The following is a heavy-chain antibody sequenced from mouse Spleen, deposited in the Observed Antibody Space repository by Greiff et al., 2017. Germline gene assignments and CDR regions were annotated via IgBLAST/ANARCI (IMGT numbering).Heavy chain of an antibody. CDR1: GYTFTSYV. V-gene: IGHV1-14*01. J-gene: IGHJ1*01. Sequence: EVKLQESGPELVKPGASVKMSCKASGYTFTSYVMHWVKQKPGQGLEWIGYINPYNDGTKYNEKFKGKATLTSDKSSSTAYMELSSLTSEDSAVYYCAKFPYYYGSSYDWYFDVWGAGTTVTVSS. D-gene: IGHD1-1*01. CDR3: AKFPYYYGSSYDWYFDV. CDR2: INPYNDGT.